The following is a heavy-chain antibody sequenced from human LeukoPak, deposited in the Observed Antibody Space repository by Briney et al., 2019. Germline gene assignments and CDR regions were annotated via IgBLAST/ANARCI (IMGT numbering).Heavy chain of an antibody. J-gene: IGHJ6*03. CDR1: GYTFTSYG. Sequence: ASVKVSCKASGYTFTSYGISWVRQAPGQGLEWMGWISAYNGNTNYAQKLQGRVTMTTDTSTSTAYMELRSLRSDDTAVYYCARVVGLTGYSSTWYSGYYYYMDVWGKGTTVTVSS. CDR2: ISAYNGNT. V-gene: IGHV1-18*01. D-gene: IGHD6-13*01. CDR3: ARVVGLTGYSSTWYSGYYYYMDV.